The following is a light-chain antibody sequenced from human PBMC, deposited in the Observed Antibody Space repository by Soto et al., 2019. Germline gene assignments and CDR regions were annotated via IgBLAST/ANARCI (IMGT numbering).Light chain of an antibody. Sequence: QSALTQPPSASGSPGQSVTISCTGTSSDIGAYDYVSWYQVHPGKAPKLLIYGVSNRPSGVSNRFSGSKSGNAASLTISGLQAEDEADYYCYSYSAYTTLWVFGGGTKLTVL. CDR1: SSDIGAYDY. CDR3: YSYSAYTTLWV. CDR2: GVS. J-gene: IGLJ3*02. V-gene: IGLV2-14*01.